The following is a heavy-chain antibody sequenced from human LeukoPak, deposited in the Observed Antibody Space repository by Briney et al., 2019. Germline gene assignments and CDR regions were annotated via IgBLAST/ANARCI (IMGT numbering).Heavy chain of an antibody. CDR2: IYTSGSA. CDR3: AKNEPDSSGHCVTDY. J-gene: IGHJ4*02. D-gene: IGHD3-22*01. CDR1: GASISIYY. V-gene: IGHV4-4*07. Sequence: SETLSLTCTVSGASISIYYWSWIRQPAGKGLEWIGRIYTSGSAYYNPSLKSRVSMSVDTSKNQFSLKLTSVTAADTAVYYCAKNEPDSSGHCVTDYWGQGTLVTVSS.